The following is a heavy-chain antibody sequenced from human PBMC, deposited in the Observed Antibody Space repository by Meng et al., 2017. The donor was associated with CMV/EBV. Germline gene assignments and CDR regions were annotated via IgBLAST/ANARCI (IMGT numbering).Heavy chain of an antibody. Sequence: GGSLRLSCAASGFTFSSYSMNWVRQAPGKGLEWVSSISSSSSYIYYADSVKGRFTISRDNAKNSLYLQMNSRRAEDTAVYYCARGYSSGWSYYFDYWGQGTTVTVSS. D-gene: IGHD6-19*01. CDR2: ISSSSSYI. CDR3: ARGYSSGWSYYFDY. CDR1: GFTFSSYS. V-gene: IGHV3-21*01. J-gene: IGHJ4*03.